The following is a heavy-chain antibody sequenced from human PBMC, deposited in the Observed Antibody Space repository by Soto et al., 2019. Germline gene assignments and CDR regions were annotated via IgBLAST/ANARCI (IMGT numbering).Heavy chain of an antibody. V-gene: IGHV1-69*01. Sequence: QVQLVQSGAEVKKSGSSVNVSCKASGGTFSSYSISWVRQAPGQGLEWMGGIIPIISTAKYAQKFQGRVSITADESTSTAYMEVTGLRSEDTAVYYCARKGRYFDWLLDYWGQGTLVTVSS. J-gene: IGHJ4*02. CDR2: IIPIISTA. D-gene: IGHD3-9*01. CDR3: ARKGRYFDWLLDY. CDR1: GGTFSSYS.